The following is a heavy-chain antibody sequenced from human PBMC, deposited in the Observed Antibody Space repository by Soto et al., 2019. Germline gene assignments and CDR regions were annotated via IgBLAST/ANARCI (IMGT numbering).Heavy chain of an antibody. CDR2: IWYDGSNK. Sequence: QVQLVESGGGGVQPGRSLRLSRAASGFTFSSYGMHWVRQAPGKGLEWVAVIWYDGSNKYYAESVKGRFTISRDHSKNTLYLQLNSLRAEDTAVYYCARGRTYYDIWTGYYEDYGMDVWGQGTTVTVSS. V-gene: IGHV3-33*01. CDR3: ARGRTYYDIWTGYYEDYGMDV. D-gene: IGHD3-9*01. CDR1: GFTFSSYG. J-gene: IGHJ6*02.